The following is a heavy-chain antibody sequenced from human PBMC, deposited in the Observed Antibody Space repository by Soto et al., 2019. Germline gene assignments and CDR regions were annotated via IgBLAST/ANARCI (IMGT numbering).Heavy chain of an antibody. CDR1: GFTFSSYW. V-gene: IGHV3-7*01. CDR2: IKQDGNEK. CDR3: AERATFTRFPRNAFDV. Sequence: GGSLRLSCAASGFTFSSYWMSWVRQAPGKGLEWVANIKQDGNEKYYVDSVEGRFTISRDNAKNSLYLQMNSLRAEDTGVYYCAERATFTRFPRNAFDVWGQGTMVTVSS. D-gene: IGHD3-9*01. J-gene: IGHJ3*01.